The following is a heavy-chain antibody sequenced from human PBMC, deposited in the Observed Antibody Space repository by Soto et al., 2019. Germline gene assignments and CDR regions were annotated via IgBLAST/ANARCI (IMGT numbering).Heavy chain of an antibody. CDR2: ISYDGNNK. CDR3: AKIPPAAGTFSYFDY. D-gene: IGHD6-13*01. CDR1: GFTFSSYG. Sequence: GGSLRLSCAASGFTFSSYGMHWVRQAPGKGLEWVAVISYDGNNKYYADPVKGRFTISRDNSKNTLYLQMNSLRAEDTAAYYCAKIPPAAGTFSYFDYWGQGTLVTVSS. V-gene: IGHV3-30*18. J-gene: IGHJ4*02.